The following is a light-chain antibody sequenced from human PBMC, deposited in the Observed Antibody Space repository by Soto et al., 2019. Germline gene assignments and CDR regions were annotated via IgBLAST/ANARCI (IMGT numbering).Light chain of an antibody. CDR1: SSDVGGYNY. Sequence: QSALTQPRSVSGSPGQSVIISCTGTSSDVGGYNYVSWYQQHPGKVPKVMIYDVSKRPSGVPDRFSGSKSGNTASLTISGLQAEDEADYYCCSYAGSYSWLFGGGTKLTVL. CDR3: CSYAGSYSWL. V-gene: IGLV2-11*01. J-gene: IGLJ2*01. CDR2: DVS.